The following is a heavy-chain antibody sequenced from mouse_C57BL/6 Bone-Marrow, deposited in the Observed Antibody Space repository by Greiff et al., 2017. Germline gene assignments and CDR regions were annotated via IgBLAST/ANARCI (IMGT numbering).Heavy chain of an antibody. CDR1: GYSFTSYY. D-gene: IGHD3-3*01. CDR3: ASEGTRFAY. CDR2: IYPGSGNT. Sequence: QVQLQQSGPELVKPGASVKISCKASGYSFTSYYIHWVKQRPGQGLEWIGGIYPGSGNTKYNEKFKCKATLTADTSSSTAYMQLSSLTSEDSAVYYCASEGTRFAYWGQGTLVTVSA. V-gene: IGHV1-66*01. J-gene: IGHJ3*01.